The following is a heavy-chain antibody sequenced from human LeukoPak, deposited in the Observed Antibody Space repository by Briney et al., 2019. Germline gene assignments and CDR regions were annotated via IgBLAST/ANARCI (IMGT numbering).Heavy chain of an antibody. V-gene: IGHV6-1*01. J-gene: IGHJ4*02. CDR2: TYYRSKWYN. Sequence: SQTLSLTCAISGDSVSSNSATWNWIRQSPSRGLECLGRTYYRSKWYNDYAISVKSRITINPDTSKNQFSLQLNSVTPEDTAVYYCARVITYGGNIRGCCFDYWGQGTLVTVSS. D-gene: IGHD4-23*01. CDR1: GDSVSSNSAT. CDR3: ARVITYGGNIRGCCFDY.